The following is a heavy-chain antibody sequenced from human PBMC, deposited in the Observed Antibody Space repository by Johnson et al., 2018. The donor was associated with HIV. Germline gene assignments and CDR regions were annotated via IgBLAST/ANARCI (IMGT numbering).Heavy chain of an antibody. J-gene: IGHJ3*02. D-gene: IGHD5-18*01. CDR1: GFTFSSYA. V-gene: IGHV3-30-3*01. CDR2: KSYDGSNK. Sequence: QVQLVESGGGVVQPGRSLRLSCAASGFTFSSYAMHWVRQAPGKGLEWVAVKSYDGSNKYYADSVKGRFTISRDNSKNTLYLQMNSLRAEDTAVYYCANSRGYGDAFDIWGQGTMVTVSS. CDR3: ANSRGYGDAFDI.